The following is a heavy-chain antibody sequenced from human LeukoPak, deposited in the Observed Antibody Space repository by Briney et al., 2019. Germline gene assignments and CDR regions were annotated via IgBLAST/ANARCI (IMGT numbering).Heavy chain of an antibody. V-gene: IGHV1-2*02. CDR2: MDPKNGGT. CDR1: GYTFNDHF. Sequence: ASVKVSCKASGYTFNDHFIHWVRQAPGQCPEWVGWMDPKNGGTRFAPKFQGRVTLTRDTSVSAAYMELNSLRSDDTAVYYCVRAGAFYDILGVWGPGTTVAVSS. J-gene: IGHJ6*02. D-gene: IGHD3-9*01. CDR3: VRAGAFYDILGV.